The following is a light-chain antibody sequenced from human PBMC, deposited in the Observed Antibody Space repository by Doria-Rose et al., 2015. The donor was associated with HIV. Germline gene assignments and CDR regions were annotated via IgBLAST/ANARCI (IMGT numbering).Light chain of an antibody. Sequence: SPGERATLSCRASQSFSSTYLAWYQQKPGQAPSLLIYDGSTKATGIPDRFSASGSGTDFTLTINRLEPEDFALYYCHQYGTSWTFGQ. CDR1: QSFSSTY. CDR3: HQYGTSWT. V-gene: IGKV3-20*01. CDR2: DGS. J-gene: IGKJ1*01.